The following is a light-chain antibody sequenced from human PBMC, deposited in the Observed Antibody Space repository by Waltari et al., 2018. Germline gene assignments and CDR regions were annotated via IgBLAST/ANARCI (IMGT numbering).Light chain of an antibody. V-gene: IGLV3-1*01. CDR2: QDS. CDR3: QAWDSSTVV. Sequence: SYELTQPPSVSVSPGQTASITCPGDKLGDKYFSWYQLKPGQSPVLVIYQDSQRPSGIPERFSGSNSGNTATLTISGTQAMDEADYYCQAWDSSTVVFGGGTKLTVL. J-gene: IGLJ2*01. CDR1: KLGDKY.